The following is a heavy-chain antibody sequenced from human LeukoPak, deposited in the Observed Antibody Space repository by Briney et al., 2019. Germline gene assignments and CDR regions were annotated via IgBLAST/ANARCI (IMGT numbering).Heavy chain of an antibody. CDR1: GGSISSYY. CDR2: IYYSGST. J-gene: IGHJ4*02. D-gene: IGHD6-13*01. CDR3: ARGPPASIAAAGPYFGY. Sequence: PSETLSLTCTVSGGSISSYYWTWIRQPPGKGLEWIGYIYYSGSTNYNPSLKSRVTISVDTSKNQFSLKLSSVSAADTAVYYCARGPPASIAAAGPYFGYWGQGTLVTVSS. V-gene: IGHV4-59*01.